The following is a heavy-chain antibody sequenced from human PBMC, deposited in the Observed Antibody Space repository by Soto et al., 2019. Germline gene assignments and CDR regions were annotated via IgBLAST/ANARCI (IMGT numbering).Heavy chain of an antibody. D-gene: IGHD6-13*01. CDR3: ARYSSWLDY. V-gene: IGHV3-30-3*01. J-gene: IGHJ4*02. CDR1: GFTFSSYA. CDR2: ISYDGSNK. Sequence: QVQLVESGGGVVQPGRSLRLSCAASGFTFSSYAMHWVRQAPGKGLEWVAVISYDGSNKYYADSVKGRFTISRDNSKNTLYLQMNGRRAEDTAVYYWARYSSWLDYWGQGTLVTVSS.